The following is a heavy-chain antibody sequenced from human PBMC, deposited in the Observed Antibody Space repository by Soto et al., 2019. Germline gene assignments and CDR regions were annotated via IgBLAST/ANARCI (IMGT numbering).Heavy chain of an antibody. CDR1: GFTFSSYW. J-gene: IGHJ6*02. Sequence: VGSLRLSCAASGFTFSSYWMHWVRQAPGKGLVWVSRINSDGSSTSYADSVKGRFTISRDNAKNTLYLQMNSLRAEDTAVYYCATGSEYSSSWYPLYYYYGMDVWGQGTTVTVSS. D-gene: IGHD6-13*01. V-gene: IGHV3-74*01. CDR2: INSDGSST. CDR3: ATGSEYSSSWYPLYYYYGMDV.